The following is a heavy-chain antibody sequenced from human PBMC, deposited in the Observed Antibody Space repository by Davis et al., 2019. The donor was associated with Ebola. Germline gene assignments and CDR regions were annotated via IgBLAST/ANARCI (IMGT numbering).Heavy chain of an antibody. Sequence: PGGSLRLSCAASGFTFSSYDIHWVRQVTGKGLEWVSTIDTAGDTYYADSVKGRFTISRENDKNSLYLQMKSLRAGDTAVYYCARGGLRGTTYAFGMDVWGKGTTVTVSS. CDR1: GFTFSSYD. CDR2: IDTAGDT. D-gene: IGHD1-7*01. V-gene: IGHV3-13*01. CDR3: ARGGLRGTTYAFGMDV. J-gene: IGHJ6*04.